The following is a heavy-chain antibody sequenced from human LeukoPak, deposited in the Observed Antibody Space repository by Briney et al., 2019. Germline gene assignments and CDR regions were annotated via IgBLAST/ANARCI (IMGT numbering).Heavy chain of an antibody. CDR3: ARGDFWSGYWGP. Sequence: ASVKVSCKASGYTFTGYYMHWVRQAPGQGLEWMGWINPNSGGTNYAQKFQGRATMTRDTSISTAYMELSRLRSDDTAVYYCARGDFWSGYWGPWGQGTLVTVSS. CDR1: GYTFTGYY. CDR2: INPNSGGT. J-gene: IGHJ5*02. V-gene: IGHV1-2*02. D-gene: IGHD3-3*01.